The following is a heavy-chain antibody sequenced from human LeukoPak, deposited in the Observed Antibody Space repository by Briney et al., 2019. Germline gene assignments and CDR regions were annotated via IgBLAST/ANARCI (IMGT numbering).Heavy chain of an antibody. CDR3: ARGTIFGVKYYFDY. CDR1: GFTFSNFW. D-gene: IGHD3-3*01. CDR2: IYGDGSFT. J-gene: IGHJ4*02. V-gene: IGHV3-74*01. Sequence: PGGSLRLSCAASGFTFSNFWMHWVRQAPGKGLVWVALIYGDGSFTRYADSVKGRFTISRDNSKNTLYLQMNSLRAEDTAVYYCARGTIFGVKYYFDYWGQGTLVTVSS.